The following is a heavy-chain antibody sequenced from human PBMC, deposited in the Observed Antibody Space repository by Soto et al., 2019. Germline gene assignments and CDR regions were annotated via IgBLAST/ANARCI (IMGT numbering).Heavy chain of an antibody. V-gene: IGHV3-30*18. CDR3: AKLPQASQAH. CDR1: GFTFSSYG. Sequence: PGGSLRLSCAASGFTFSSYGMHWVRQAPGKGLEWVAVISYDGSNKYYADSVKGRFTISRDNSKNTLYLQMNSLRAEDTAVYYCAKLPQASQAHWGQGTLVTVSS. CDR2: ISYDGSNK. J-gene: IGHJ4*02.